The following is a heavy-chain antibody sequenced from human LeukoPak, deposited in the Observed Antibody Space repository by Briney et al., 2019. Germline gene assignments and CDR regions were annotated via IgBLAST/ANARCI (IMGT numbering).Heavy chain of an antibody. V-gene: IGHV1-69*13. D-gene: IGHD3/OR15-3a*01. J-gene: IGHJ6*02. CDR1: GGTFSSYA. CDR2: IIPIFGTA. CDR3: ARDWPTPRGTYGMDV. Sequence: ASVKVSCKASGGTFSSYAISWVRQAPGQGLEWMGGIIPIFGTANYAQKFQGRVTITADESTSTAYMELSSLRSEDTAVYYCARDWPTPRGTYGMDVWGQGTTVTVSS.